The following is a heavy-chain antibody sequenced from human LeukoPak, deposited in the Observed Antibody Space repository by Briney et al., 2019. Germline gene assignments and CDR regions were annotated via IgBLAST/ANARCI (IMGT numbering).Heavy chain of an antibody. J-gene: IGHJ6*03. D-gene: IGHD2-21*02. V-gene: IGHV5-51*01. CDR1: GYSFTNYW. Sequence: RGESLKISCKGSGYSFTNYWIGWVRQMPGKGLEWMGIIYPGDSTTRYSPSFRGQVTISADKSISTAYLQWSSLKASDTAMYYCARQSGDYSYYYYMDVWGKGTTVTISS. CDR3: ARQSGDYSYYYYMDV. CDR2: IYPGDSTT.